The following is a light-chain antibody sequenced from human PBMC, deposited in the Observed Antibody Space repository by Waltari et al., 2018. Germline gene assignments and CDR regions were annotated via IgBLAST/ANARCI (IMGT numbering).Light chain of an antibody. CDR3: KQYGGLPLG. V-gene: IGKV3-20*01. Sequence: EIVLTQSPGTLSLSPGARATLSCRASQSVSSNYLAWYQQKPGQAPRLLICGASIRATGIPARFSGSGSGTDFTLTISRLEPEDFAVYYCKQYGGLPLGFGGGTKVEIK. J-gene: IGKJ4*01. CDR1: QSVSSNY. CDR2: GAS.